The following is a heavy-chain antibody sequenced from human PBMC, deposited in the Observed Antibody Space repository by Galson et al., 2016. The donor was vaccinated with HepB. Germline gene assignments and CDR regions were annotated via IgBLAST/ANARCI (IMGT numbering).Heavy chain of an antibody. Sequence: SETLSLTCTVSGGSISSYYWTWIRQPPGKGLEWIGYIYYSRSTNYNPSLKSRVTISVDTSKNQFSLKLNSVTAADTAVYYCARNLGTPDDYWGQGTLVTVSS. CDR1: GGSISSYY. V-gene: IGHV4-59*01. J-gene: IGHJ4*02. CDR3: ARNLGTPDDY. CDR2: IYYSRST. D-gene: IGHD7-27*01.